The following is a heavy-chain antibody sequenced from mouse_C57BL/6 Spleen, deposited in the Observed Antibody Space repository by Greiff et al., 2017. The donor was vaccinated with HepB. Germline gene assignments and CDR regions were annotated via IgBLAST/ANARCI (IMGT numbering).Heavy chain of an antibody. D-gene: IGHD1-1*01. CDR1: GYSITSGYY. J-gene: IGHJ3*01. CDR3: ASGGYYYGSSSAWFAY. Sequence: EVKLQESGPGLVKPSQSLSLTCSVTGYSITSGYYWNWIRQFPGNKLEWMGYISYDGSNNYNPSLKNRISITRDTSKNQFFLKLNSVTTEDTATYYCASGGYYYGSSSAWFAYWGQGTLVTVSA. CDR2: ISYDGSN. V-gene: IGHV3-6*01.